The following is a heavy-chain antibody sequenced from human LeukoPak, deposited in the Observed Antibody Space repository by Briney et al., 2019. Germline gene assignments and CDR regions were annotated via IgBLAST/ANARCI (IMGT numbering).Heavy chain of an antibody. J-gene: IGHJ1*01. CDR2: ISGDGGST. CDR1: GFTFDDYA. V-gene: IGHV3-43*02. CDR3: AKDSGSPSRMRAAAGTSECFQH. Sequence: GGSLRLSCAASGFTFDDYAMHWVRQAPGKGLEWVSLISGDGGSTYYADSVKGRFTISRDNSKNSLYLQMNSLRTEDTALYYCAKDSGSPSRMRAAAGTSECFQHWGQGTLVTVSS. D-gene: IGHD6-13*01.